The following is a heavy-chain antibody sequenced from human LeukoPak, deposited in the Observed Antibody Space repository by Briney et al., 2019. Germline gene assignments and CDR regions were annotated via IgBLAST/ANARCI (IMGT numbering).Heavy chain of an antibody. Sequence: APVKASCMASGYTFSGYYLQWVRQAPGQGLEWMGWLNPNGGGTNYAQKFQGRVTMTRDTSISTAYMELTRLGSDDTAVYYCARDGDGYNLGYWGQGTLVTVSS. V-gene: IGHV1-2*02. CDR2: LNPNGGGT. D-gene: IGHD5-24*01. CDR3: ARDGDGYNLGY. CDR1: GYTFSGYY. J-gene: IGHJ4*02.